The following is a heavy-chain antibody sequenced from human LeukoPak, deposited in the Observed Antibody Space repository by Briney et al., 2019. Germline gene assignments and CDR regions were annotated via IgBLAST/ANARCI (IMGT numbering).Heavy chain of an antibody. D-gene: IGHD3-10*01. CDR3: AAMVRGSLAPYYYYYMDA. J-gene: IGHJ6*03. CDR1: GGSISSSSYY. Sequence: SETLSLTCTVSGGSISSSSYYWGWIRQPPGKGLEWIGSIYYSGSTYYNPSLKSRVTISVDRSKNQFSLKLSSVTAADTAVYYCAAMVRGSLAPYYYYYMDAWGKGTTVTVSS. V-gene: IGHV4-39*07. CDR2: IYYSGST.